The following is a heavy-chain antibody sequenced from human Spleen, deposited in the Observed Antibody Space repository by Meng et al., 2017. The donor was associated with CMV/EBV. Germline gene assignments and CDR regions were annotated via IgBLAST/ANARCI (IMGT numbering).Heavy chain of an antibody. D-gene: IGHD2-2*02. J-gene: IGHJ6*02. V-gene: IGHV4-4*02. CDR1: GDSISTNNW. Sequence: SETLSLTCTVSGDSISTNNWWIWVRQPPGKGLEWIGQIFHSGGTNYNPSLESRVTMSVDKSKNHFSLTLSSVTAADTAVYYCARGESYCSSTSCYIANNNFYGLDVWGQGTTVTVSS. CDR3: ARGESYCSSTSCYIANNNFYGLDV. CDR2: IFHSGGT.